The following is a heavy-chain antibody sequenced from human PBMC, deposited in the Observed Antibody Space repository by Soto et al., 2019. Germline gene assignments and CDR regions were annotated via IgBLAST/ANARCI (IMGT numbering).Heavy chain of an antibody. D-gene: IGHD3-3*01. J-gene: IGHJ3*02. CDR2: ISGSGGTT. Sequence: GGSLRLSCIASGVTFSSYAMNWVRQAPGRGLEWVSAISGSGGTTHYADSVRGRFTSSRDNSNNTLYLQMNSLRAEDTAIYYCARSNYDFWSGGSLDIWGQGTMVTVSS. CDR1: GVTFSSYA. CDR3: ARSNYDFWSGGSLDI. V-gene: IGHV3-23*01.